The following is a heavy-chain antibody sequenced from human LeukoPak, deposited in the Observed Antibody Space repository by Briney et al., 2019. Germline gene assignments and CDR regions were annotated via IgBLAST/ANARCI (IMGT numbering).Heavy chain of an antibody. V-gene: IGHV3-74*01. J-gene: IGHJ4*02. Sequence: PGGSLRLSCAASGFTLRSSWMHWVRQAPGKGLVWVSRINSDGSSTSYADSVKGRFTISRDNAKNTLYLQVNSLRAEDTAVYYCAVGSYYFDDWGQGTLVTVSS. CDR1: GFTLRSSW. CDR2: INSDGSST. D-gene: IGHD3-10*01. CDR3: AVGSYYFDD.